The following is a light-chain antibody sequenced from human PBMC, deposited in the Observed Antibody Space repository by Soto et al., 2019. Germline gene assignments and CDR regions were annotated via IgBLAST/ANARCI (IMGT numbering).Light chain of an antibody. V-gene: IGKV3-15*01. Sequence: EIVMTHSPATLSVSPGERATLCCRASQSISSNLAWYQQKTGQAPRLLMFRTSSRATGFPARFSGSGSGTEFNLTISSLQSEDFGVYYCQQYNNWPRATCGGGTKVDIK. CDR2: RTS. CDR3: QQYNNWPRAT. CDR1: QSISSN. J-gene: IGKJ4*01.